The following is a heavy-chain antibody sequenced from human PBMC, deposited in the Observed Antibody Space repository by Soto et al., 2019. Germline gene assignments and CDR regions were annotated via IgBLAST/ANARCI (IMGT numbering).Heavy chain of an antibody. Sequence: QVQLVQSGPEVKKPGASVKVSCKHPGYTFTTYDFNWVGQAPGQGLEWMGWLNPQRGMTGSAEKFQGRVNMSKGSSRSTVYMELSSLRSEDTAVYYCARVAGSPDYWGQGTLVTVSS. CDR1: GYTFTTYD. V-gene: IGHV1-8*01. D-gene: IGHD1-26*01. CDR2: LNPQRGMT. J-gene: IGHJ4*02. CDR3: ARVAGSPDY.